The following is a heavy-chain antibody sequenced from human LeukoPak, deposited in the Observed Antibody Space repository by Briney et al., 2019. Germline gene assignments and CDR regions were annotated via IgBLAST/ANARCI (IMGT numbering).Heavy chain of an antibody. CDR3: ARENCGSTDCDLGF. CDR1: GYSFSDFY. D-gene: IGHD2-2*01. Sequence: GGSLRLSCAASGYSFSDFYMTWVRQAPGKGLECVSYIAGSGDTIYYADSVQGRLSLSRDNARNSVFLQLSSLRANDTAVYSCARENCGSTDCDLGFWGQGTLVIVSS. V-gene: IGHV3-11*04. J-gene: IGHJ4*02. CDR2: IAGSGDTI.